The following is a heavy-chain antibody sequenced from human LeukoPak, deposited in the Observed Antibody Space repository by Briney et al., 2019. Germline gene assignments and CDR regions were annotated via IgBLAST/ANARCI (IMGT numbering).Heavy chain of an antibody. CDR3: ARPGAWGQNWFDP. V-gene: IGHV3-30*04. D-gene: IGHD7-27*01. CDR1: GFTFSSYA. J-gene: IGHJ5*02. Sequence: PGRSLRLSCAASGFTFSSYAMHWVRQAPGKGLEWVAVISYDGSNKYYADSVKGRFTISRDNAKNSLYLQMNSLRAEDTAVYYCARPGAWGQNWFDPWGQGTLVTVSS. CDR2: ISYDGSNK.